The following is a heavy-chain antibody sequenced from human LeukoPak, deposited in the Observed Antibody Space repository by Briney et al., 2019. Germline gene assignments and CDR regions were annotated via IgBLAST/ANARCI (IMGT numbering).Heavy chain of an antibody. J-gene: IGHJ4*02. Sequence: GSSVKVSCKASGGTFSSYAISWVRQAPGQGLEWMGGIIPIFGTANYAQKFQGRVTITAGKSTSTAYMELSSLRSEDTAVYYCARVDGSEKTMDYWGQGTLVTVSS. CDR1: GGTFSSYA. D-gene: IGHD3-10*01. CDR3: ARVDGSEKTMDY. CDR2: IIPIFGTA. V-gene: IGHV1-69*06.